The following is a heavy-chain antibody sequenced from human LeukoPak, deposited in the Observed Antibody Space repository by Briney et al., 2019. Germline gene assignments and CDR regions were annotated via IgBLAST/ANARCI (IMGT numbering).Heavy chain of an antibody. Sequence: GGSLRLSCAASGFTLSRYWMHWVRHAPGKGPVWVSRINPDGSSISYADSVKGQFTISRDNAKNTLYLQMNSLRAEDTAVYYCARDGGGMDVWGQGTTVTVSS. J-gene: IGHJ6*02. CDR2: INPDGSSI. D-gene: IGHD3-16*01. CDR3: ARDGGGMDV. V-gene: IGHV3-74*01. CDR1: GFTLSRYW.